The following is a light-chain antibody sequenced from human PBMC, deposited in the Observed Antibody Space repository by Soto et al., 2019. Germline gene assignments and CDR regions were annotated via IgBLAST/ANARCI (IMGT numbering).Light chain of an antibody. CDR2: SAS. J-gene: IGKJ1*01. Sequence: EIVGTQSPCTLSSSPRERGTLSCMASHNLGTLYLAWFQQKSGQAPKLLIYSASTRATGIPDRFTGSGSGTDFTLTINRVEPEDFAGYFCQQYAGSPRPFGQVTKVDIK. V-gene: IGKV3-20*01. CDR1: HNLGTLY. CDR3: QQYAGSPRP.